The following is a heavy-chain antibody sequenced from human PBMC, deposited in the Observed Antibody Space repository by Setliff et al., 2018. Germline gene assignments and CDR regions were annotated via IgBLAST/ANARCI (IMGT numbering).Heavy chain of an antibody. Sequence: GASVKVSCKASGGTFSSYAISWVRQDPGQGLEWMGGIIPIFGTANYAQKFQGRVTITADESTSTAYMELSSLRSEDTAVYYCARDSRGLVPAAIEGSYYYYGMDVWGQGTTVTVSS. V-gene: IGHV1-69*13. J-gene: IGHJ6*02. CDR3: ARDSRGLVPAAIEGSYYYYGMDV. CDR2: IIPIFGTA. D-gene: IGHD2-2*02. CDR1: GGTFSSYA.